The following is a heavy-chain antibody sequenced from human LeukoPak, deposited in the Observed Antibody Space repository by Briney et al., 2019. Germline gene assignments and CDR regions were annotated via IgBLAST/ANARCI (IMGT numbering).Heavy chain of an antibody. J-gene: IGHJ4*02. CDR3: AKTSAGIRGGYFDY. D-gene: IGHD3-10*01. CDR1: GFTFSSYA. CDR2: INDSGGNT. Sequence: GSLRLSCAASGFTFSSYAMSWVRQAPGKGLEWVSLINDSGGNTYYADSVKGRFTISRDNSKNMLFLQMSSLRAEDTAVYYCAKTSAGIRGGYFDYWGQGTLVTVSS. V-gene: IGHV3-23*01.